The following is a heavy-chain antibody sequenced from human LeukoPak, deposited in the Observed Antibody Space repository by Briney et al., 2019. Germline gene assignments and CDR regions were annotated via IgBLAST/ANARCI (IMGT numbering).Heavy chain of an antibody. D-gene: IGHD3-22*01. J-gene: IGHJ5*02. CDR2: MYHSGST. Sequence: PSQTLSLTCTVSGGSISSGDYYWSWIRQPPGKGLEWIAYMYHSGSTYYNPSLKSRVTMSADTTKNQLSLELSSVTAADTAVYYCARPYYYDSRIDPWGQGILVTVSS. CDR3: ARPYYYDSRIDP. V-gene: IGHV4-30-4*01. CDR1: GGSISSGDYY.